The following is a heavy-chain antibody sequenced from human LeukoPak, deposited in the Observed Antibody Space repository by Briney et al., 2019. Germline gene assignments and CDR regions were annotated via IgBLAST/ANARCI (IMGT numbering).Heavy chain of an antibody. D-gene: IGHD5-12*01. CDR3: ARVLGVADSWFDP. CDR1: GDSMNNFY. V-gene: IGHV4-4*07. CDR2: IYPSGGT. Sequence: SETLSLTCTVSGDSMNNFYWSWIRQPAGRALEWIGRIYPSGGTNYNPCLKSRVTLSVDTSKNQFSLKVRSVTAADTAVYYCARVLGVADSWFDPWGQGTLVTVSS. J-gene: IGHJ5*02.